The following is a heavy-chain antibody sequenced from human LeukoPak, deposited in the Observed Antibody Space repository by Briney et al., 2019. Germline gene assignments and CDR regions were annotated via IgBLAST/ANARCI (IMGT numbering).Heavy chain of an antibody. CDR1: GGSIGTSY. CDR3: AREDPQTTVPEGLDV. D-gene: IGHD4-17*01. V-gene: IGHV4-59*01. CDR2: IYYSGTT. Sequence: PSEALSLTCAVSGGSIGTSYWSWLRQPPGRGLEWIGYIYYSGTTNYNPSLKSRVTISVDTSKNQFSLRLTSVTAADTAVYYCAREDPQTTVPEGLDVWGQGTTVPVSS. J-gene: IGHJ6*02.